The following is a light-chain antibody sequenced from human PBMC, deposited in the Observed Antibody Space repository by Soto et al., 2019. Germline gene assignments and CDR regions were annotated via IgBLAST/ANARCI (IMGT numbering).Light chain of an antibody. J-gene: IGLJ1*01. Sequence: QSALTQPASVSGSPGQSITISCTGTSSDVGGYNYVSWYQHHPGKAPKLMIFDVSNRPSGVSNRFSGSKSGNTASLTISGLHPEDEADHYCSSYTTSNTRQIVFGTGTKLTVL. V-gene: IGLV2-14*03. CDR1: SSDVGGYNY. CDR2: DVS. CDR3: SSYTTSNTRQIV.